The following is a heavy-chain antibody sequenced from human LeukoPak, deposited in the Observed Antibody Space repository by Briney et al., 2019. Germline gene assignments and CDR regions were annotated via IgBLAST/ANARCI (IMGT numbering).Heavy chain of an antibody. Sequence: PGGSLRLSCAASGFTFSSYDMHWVSQATGKGLEWVSAIGTAGDTYYPGSVKGRFTISRENAKNSLYLQMNSLRAGDTAVYYCARGGVEMATPSQGWYYYYGMDVWGQGTTVTVSS. CDR1: GFTFSSYD. J-gene: IGHJ6*02. D-gene: IGHD5-24*01. V-gene: IGHV3-13*01. CDR3: ARGGVEMATPSQGWYYYYGMDV. CDR2: IGTAGDT.